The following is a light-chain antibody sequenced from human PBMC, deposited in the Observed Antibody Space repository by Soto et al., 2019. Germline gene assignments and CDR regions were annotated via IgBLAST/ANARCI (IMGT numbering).Light chain of an antibody. CDR1: QSISSW. J-gene: IGKJ2*01. Sequence: DIQMTQSPSTLSASVGDRVTITCRASQSISSWLAWYQQKPGKAPKLLIYKASSLESGFPSRFSGSGSGTEFTLTISSLQPDYFATYYCQQYNSYSPYTFGQGTKLEIK. CDR2: KAS. V-gene: IGKV1-5*03. CDR3: QQYNSYSPYT.